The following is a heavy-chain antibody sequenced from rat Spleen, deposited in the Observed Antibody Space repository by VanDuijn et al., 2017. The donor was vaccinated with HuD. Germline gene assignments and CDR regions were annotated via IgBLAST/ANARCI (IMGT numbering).Heavy chain of an antibody. V-gene: IGHV2-72*01. D-gene: IGHD1-2*01. CDR3: ARLGNYYSSYEDVMDA. Sequence: QVQLKESGPGLVQPSQTLSLTCTVSGFSLTSYHVSWVRQPPGKSLVWMGTIWAGGGTNYNSAVQSRLSISRDTSKSQVFLKMNSLQPEDTGTYYCARLGNYYSSYEDVMDAWGQGASVTVSS. CDR1: GFSLTSYH. J-gene: IGHJ4*01. CDR2: IWAGGGT.